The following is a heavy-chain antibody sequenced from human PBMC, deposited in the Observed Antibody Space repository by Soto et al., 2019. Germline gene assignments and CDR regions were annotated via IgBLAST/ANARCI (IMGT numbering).Heavy chain of an antibody. V-gene: IGHV4-34*01. CDR1: GGSFSGYY. Sequence: QVQLQQWGAGLLKPSETLSLTCAVYGGSFSGYYWTWIRQPPGTGLEWIGEINHSGSTNYNPSLKSRVTISVDTSTHPFSLKLTSVTAAATAVYYCARDKITGLFDYWGQGTLVTVSS. D-gene: IGHD2-8*02. CDR3: ARDKITGLFDY. J-gene: IGHJ4*02. CDR2: INHSGST.